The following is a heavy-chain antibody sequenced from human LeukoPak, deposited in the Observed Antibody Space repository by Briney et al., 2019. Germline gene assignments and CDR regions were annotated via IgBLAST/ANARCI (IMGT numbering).Heavy chain of an antibody. V-gene: IGHV1-69*13. CDR3: ARVTASASYYYYHMDV. CDR2: TIPIFGTA. CDR1: GGAFSSYA. J-gene: IGHJ6*03. Sequence: ASVKVSCKASGGAFSSYAISWVRQAPGQGLEWMGGTIPIFGTANYAQKFQGRVTITADESTSTAYMELSSLRSEDTAVYYCARVTASASYYYYHMDVRGKGTTVTVSS. D-gene: IGHD5-18*01.